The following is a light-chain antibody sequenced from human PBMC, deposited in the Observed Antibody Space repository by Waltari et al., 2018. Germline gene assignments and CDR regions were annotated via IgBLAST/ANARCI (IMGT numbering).Light chain of an antibody. J-gene: IGKJ1*01. CDR1: QSVGTY. CDR2: AAS. V-gene: IGKV1-39*01. Sequence: IQMTQSPSALSASVGDTVTISCRASQSVGTYLAWYQQKPGKAPKLLISAASSLQSGVPWRFSGGGSGTDFTLTISSLQHEDFATYYCQQTFSGWTFGQGTQVEI. CDR3: QQTFSGWT.